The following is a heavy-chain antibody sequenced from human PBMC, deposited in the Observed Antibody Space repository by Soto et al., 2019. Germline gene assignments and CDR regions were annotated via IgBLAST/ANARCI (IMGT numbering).Heavy chain of an antibody. CDR3: ARCGNWNYASDS. CDR2: ISANNGNT. CDR1: GYTFTSSG. D-gene: IGHD1-7*01. Sequence: QVQLVQSGPEVKKPGASVKVSCKTSGYTFTSSGISWVRQAPGQGLEWMGWISANNGNTNYAQIVQGRATMTTDTSTSTAHMELRSLRTDDTAVYYCARCGNWNYASDSWGQGTLVTVAS. V-gene: IGHV1-18*01. J-gene: IGHJ4*02.